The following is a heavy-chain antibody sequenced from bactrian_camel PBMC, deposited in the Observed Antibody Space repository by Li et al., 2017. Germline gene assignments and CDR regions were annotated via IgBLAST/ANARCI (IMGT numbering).Heavy chain of an antibody. J-gene: IGHJ4*01. CDR1: GYTYGSVC. D-gene: IGHD5*01. V-gene: IGHV3S55*01. CDR2: IGRDGIT. Sequence: QVQLVESGGGSVQAGGSLRLSCVYSGYTYGSVCMAWFRQNSGKEREGVACIGRDGITMYSDSVKGRFTISKDNAMNTLYLQMDSLKPEDSAMYYCARSHFVFRGCDLSTSGYYYGGQGTQVTVS. CDR3: ARSHFVFRGCDLSTSGYYY.